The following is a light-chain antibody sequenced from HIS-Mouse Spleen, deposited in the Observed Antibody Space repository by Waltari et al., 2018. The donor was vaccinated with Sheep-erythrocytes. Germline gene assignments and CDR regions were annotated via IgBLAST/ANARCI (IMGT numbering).Light chain of an antibody. CDR3: QAWDSSTAV. J-gene: IGLJ2*01. CDR1: SSDVGGYNY. Sequence: QSALTQPRSVSESPGQSVTISCTGTSSDVGGYNYVSWYQQHPGKAPKLMIYDVSKRPSGVPDRFSGSNSGNTATLTISGTQAMDEADYYCQAWDSSTAVFGGGTKLTVL. V-gene: IGLV2-11*01. CDR2: DVS.